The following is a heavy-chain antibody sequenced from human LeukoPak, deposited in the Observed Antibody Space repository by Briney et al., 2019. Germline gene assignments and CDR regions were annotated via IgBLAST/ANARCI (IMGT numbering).Heavy chain of an antibody. CDR2: IYPGDSDT. CDR1: GYSFTSYW. J-gene: IGHJ3*02. Sequence: GESLKISCKGSGYSFTSYWIDWVRQMPGKGLEWMGIIYPGDSDTRYSPSFQGQVTISADKSISTAYLQWSSLKASDTAMYYCARHIAVAGTETDSPAFDIWGQGTMVTVSS. CDR3: ARHIAVAGTETDSPAFDI. V-gene: IGHV5-51*01. D-gene: IGHD6-19*01.